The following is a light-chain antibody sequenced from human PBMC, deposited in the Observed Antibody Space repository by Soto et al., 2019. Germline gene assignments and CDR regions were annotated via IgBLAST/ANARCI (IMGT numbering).Light chain of an antibody. V-gene: IGLV2-23*03. J-gene: IGLJ1*01. CDR3: CSYAVSSTFLFV. CDR2: EGS. CDR1: SSDVGSYNL. Sequence: QSVLAQPASVSGSPGQSITISCTGTSSDVGSYNLVSWYQQHPGKAPKLMIYEGSKRPSGVSNRFSGSKSGNTASLTITGLQAEDEADYYCCSYAVSSTFLFVVGTETKVTV.